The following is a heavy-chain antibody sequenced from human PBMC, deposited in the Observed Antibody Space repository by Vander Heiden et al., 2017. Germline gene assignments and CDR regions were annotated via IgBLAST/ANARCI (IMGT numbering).Heavy chain of an antibody. D-gene: IGHD3-22*01. Sequence: EVQLVESGGGLVQPGGSPRLSCVGSGFTFSDHYMDWVRQAPGKGLEWVGRIRNKAASHTTAYAASVEGRFAISRDDSKNSLYLQLNSLKTEDTAMYYCATSPSSGYNWGQGTQVTVSS. CDR1: GFTFSDHY. CDR2: IRNKAASHTT. CDR3: ATSPSSGYN. V-gene: IGHV3-72*01. J-gene: IGHJ1*01.